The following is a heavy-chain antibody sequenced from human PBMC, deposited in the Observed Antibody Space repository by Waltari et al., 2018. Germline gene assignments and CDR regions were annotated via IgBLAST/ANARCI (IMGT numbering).Heavy chain of an antibody. CDR3: AKPNYDFWSGYRHDAFDI. J-gene: IGHJ3*02. Sequence: QVQLVQSGAEVKKPGASVKVSCKASGYTFTGYYMHWVRTAPGQGLEWMGRINPNSGGTNYAQKFQGRVTMTRDTSISTAYMELSRLRSDDTAVYYCAKPNYDFWSGYRHDAFDIWGQGTMVTVSS. CDR2: INPNSGGT. CDR1: GYTFTGYY. V-gene: IGHV1-2*06. D-gene: IGHD3-3*01.